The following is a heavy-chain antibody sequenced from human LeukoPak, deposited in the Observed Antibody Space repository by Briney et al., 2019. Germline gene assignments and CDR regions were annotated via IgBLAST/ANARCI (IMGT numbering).Heavy chain of an antibody. D-gene: IGHD5-12*01. Sequence: LETLSLTCAVSGGSISSSYWWTWVRQPPGKGLEWIGEIYHSGSTNYNASFKSRVNISVDKSKNQFSLKLSSVTAADTAVYYCARDDEYIGYDYWGQGTLVTVPT. CDR3: ARDDEYIGYDY. J-gene: IGHJ4*02. CDR2: IYHSGST. V-gene: IGHV4-4*02. CDR1: GGSISSSYW.